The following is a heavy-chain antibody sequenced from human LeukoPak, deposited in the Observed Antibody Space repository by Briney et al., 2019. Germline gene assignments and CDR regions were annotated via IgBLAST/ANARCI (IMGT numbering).Heavy chain of an antibody. V-gene: IGHV1-69*05. CDR1: GGTFSSYA. Sequence: GASVKVSCKASGGTFSSYAISWVRQAPGQGLEWMGGIIPIFGTANYAQKFQGRVTITTDESTSTAYMELSSLRSEDTAEYYCARGRYYDFWSGYSYYYYYMDVWGKGTTVTVSS. CDR3: ARGRYYDFWSGYSYYYYYMDV. CDR2: IIPIFGTA. J-gene: IGHJ6*03. D-gene: IGHD3-3*01.